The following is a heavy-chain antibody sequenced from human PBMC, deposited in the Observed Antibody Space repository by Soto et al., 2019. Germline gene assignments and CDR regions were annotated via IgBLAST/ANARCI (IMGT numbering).Heavy chain of an antibody. V-gene: IGHV4-61*01. CDR2: IYYSGST. Sequence: QVQLQESGPGMVKPSETLSLTCAVSGASVSSGTYYWQWIRQPPGEGLNWIGYIYYSGSTSYNPSLKSRVTISAGTSKNQFSLRLSSVTAADTAVYCCARVGRSGYSNIWGQGTLVTVSS. CDR1: GASVSSGTYY. D-gene: IGHD6-13*01. CDR3: ARVGRSGYSNI. J-gene: IGHJ4*02.